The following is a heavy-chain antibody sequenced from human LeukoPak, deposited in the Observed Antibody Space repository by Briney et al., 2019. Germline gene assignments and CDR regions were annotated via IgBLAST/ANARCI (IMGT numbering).Heavy chain of an antibody. V-gene: IGHV4-34*01. CDR3: ARPRIAARRSSYYYYMDV. D-gene: IGHD6-6*01. CDR2: INHSGST. Sequence: SETLSLTCAVYGGSFSGYYWSWIRQPPGKGLEWIGEINHSGSTNYNPSLKSRVTISVDTSKNQFSLKLSSVTAADTAVYYCARPRIAARRSSYYYYMDVWGKGTTVTVSS. CDR1: GGSFSGYY. J-gene: IGHJ6*03.